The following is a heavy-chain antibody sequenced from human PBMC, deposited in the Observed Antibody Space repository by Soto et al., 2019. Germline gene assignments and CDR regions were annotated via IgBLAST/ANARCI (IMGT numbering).Heavy chain of an antibody. V-gene: IGHV3-30*18. J-gene: IGHJ4*02. CDR2: ISYDGSNK. CDR1: GFTFSSDG. Sequence: PGGSLRLSCAASGFTFSSDGMHWVRQAPVKGLEWVAVISYDGSNKYYADSVKGRFTISRDNSKNTLYLQMNSLRAEDTAVYYCAKDLVLDDSTPGCFDYWGQGTLVTVSS. CDR3: AKDLVLDDSTPGCFDY. D-gene: IGHD3-22*01.